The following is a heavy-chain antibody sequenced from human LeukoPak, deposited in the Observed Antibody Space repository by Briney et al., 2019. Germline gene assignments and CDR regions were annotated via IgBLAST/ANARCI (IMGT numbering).Heavy chain of an antibody. D-gene: IGHD3-9*01. J-gene: IGHJ4*02. CDR1: GYTFTSYD. CDR3: ARAVKLRYFDWLFRPGNYFDY. CDR2: MNPNSGNT. Sequence: ASVKVSCKASGYTFTSYDINWVRQATGQGLEWMGWMNPNSGNTGYAQKFQGRVTMTRNTSISTAYMELSSLRSEDTAVYYCARAVKLRYFDWLFRPGNYFDYWGRGTLVTVSS. V-gene: IGHV1-8*01.